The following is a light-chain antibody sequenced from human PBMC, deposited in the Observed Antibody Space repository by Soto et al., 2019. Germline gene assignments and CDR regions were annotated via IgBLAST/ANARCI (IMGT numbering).Light chain of an antibody. Sequence: EIVLTQSPGTLSFSPGERATLSCRASQSVRSSYLAWYQQKPGQAPRLLMYGASSRATGIPDRFSGSGSGTDFTLTISRLEPEDFAVYYCQQYGSSPRTFGQGTKVDI. V-gene: IGKV3-20*01. CDR2: GAS. CDR1: QSVRSSY. J-gene: IGKJ1*01. CDR3: QQYGSSPRT.